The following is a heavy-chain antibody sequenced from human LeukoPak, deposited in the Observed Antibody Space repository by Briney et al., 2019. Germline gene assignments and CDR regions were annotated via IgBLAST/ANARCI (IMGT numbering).Heavy chain of an antibody. Sequence: GGSLRLSCAASGLTFNNYALTWIRQAPGKGLEWVSSISGRGGNTYYADTVKGRFTISRDDSKNTLFLQMNSLRAEDTAVYYCATGYSDSLRSPLDSWGQGTLVTVSS. CDR2: ISGRGGNT. CDR3: ATGYSDSLRSPLDS. V-gene: IGHV3-23*01. D-gene: IGHD3-22*01. CDR1: GLTFNNYA. J-gene: IGHJ5*01.